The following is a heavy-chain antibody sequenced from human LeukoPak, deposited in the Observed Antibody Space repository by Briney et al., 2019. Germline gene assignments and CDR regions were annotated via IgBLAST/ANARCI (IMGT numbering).Heavy chain of an antibody. CDR1: GFTFSSYG. D-gene: IGHD6-13*01. CDR3: ARGGYSSSWHSPFDY. CDR2: ISYDGSNK. V-gene: IGHV3-30*19. J-gene: IGHJ4*02. Sequence: GGSLRLSCAASGFTFSSYGMNWVRQVPGKGLEWVAVISYDGSNKYYADSVKGRFTISRDNSKNTLYLQMNSLRAEDTAVYYCARGGYSSSWHSPFDYWGQGTLVTVSS.